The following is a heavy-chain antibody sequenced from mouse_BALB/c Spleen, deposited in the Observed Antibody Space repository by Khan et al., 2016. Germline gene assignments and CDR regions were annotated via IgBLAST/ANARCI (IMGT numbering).Heavy chain of an antibody. CDR1: GFTFSNYA. CDR2: ISSGGST. Sequence: EVELVESGGGLVKPGGSLKLSCAASGFTFSNYAMSWVRQTPEKRLEWVASISSGGSTYYPDSVKGRFTIYRDNAWNILTLQMISRMSEDKAMYYCEGEDYGNYGDYFDYWGQGTTLTVSS. D-gene: IGHD2-1*01. CDR3: EGEDYGNYGDYFDY. V-gene: IGHV5-6-5*01. J-gene: IGHJ2*01.